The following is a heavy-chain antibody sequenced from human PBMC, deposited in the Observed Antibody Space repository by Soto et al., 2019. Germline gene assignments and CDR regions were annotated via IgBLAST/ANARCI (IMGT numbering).Heavy chain of an antibody. Sequence: QVQMVQSGAEVKKPGASVKVSCKASGYTFASYAISWMRQAPGQGLEWMGWISAYNDNTNYAQKPXGRVTMTTDTSTSTAYMELRSLRSDDTAVYYCARDPPPPDYWGQGTLVTVSS. CDR2: ISAYNDNT. J-gene: IGHJ4*02. CDR1: GYTFASYA. V-gene: IGHV1-18*01. CDR3: ARDPPPPDY.